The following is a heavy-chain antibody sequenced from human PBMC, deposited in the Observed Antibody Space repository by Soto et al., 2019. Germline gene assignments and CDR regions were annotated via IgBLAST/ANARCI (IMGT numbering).Heavy chain of an antibody. Sequence: ASVKVSCKASGYTFTGYYMHWVRQAPGQGLEWMGWINPNSGGTNYAQKFQGWVTMTRDTSISTAYMELSRLRSDDTAVYYCARLVTATDDAFDIWGQGTMVTVSS. CDR1: GYTFTGYY. V-gene: IGHV1-2*04. CDR2: INPNSGGT. CDR3: ARLVTATDDAFDI. D-gene: IGHD6-6*01. J-gene: IGHJ3*02.